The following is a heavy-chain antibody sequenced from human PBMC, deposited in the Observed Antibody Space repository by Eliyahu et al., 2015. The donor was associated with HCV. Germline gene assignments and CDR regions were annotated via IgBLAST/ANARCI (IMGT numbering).Heavy chain of an antibody. J-gene: IGHJ4*02. CDR2: IYXSGRT. V-gene: IGHV4-39*01. Sequence: QLQLQESGPGLVKPSETLSLTCTVXGXSISSSSYYWGWIRQPPGKGLVWVGGIYXSGRTYYNPXLXSRXTISVDTSKNQFSLKLSSVTXADTAVYYCARHRPLRYFDWLSIDYWGQGTLVTVSS. CDR3: ARHRPLRYFDWLSIDY. D-gene: IGHD3-9*01. CDR1: GXSISSSSYY.